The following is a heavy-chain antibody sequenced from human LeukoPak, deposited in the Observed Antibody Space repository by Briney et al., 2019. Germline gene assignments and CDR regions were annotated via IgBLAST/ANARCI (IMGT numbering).Heavy chain of an antibody. CDR3: ARTGYCSGGSCYRYYYYYMDV. Sequence: PSETLSLTCTVSGGSISSRSYYWSWIRQPAGKGLEWIGRIYTSGSTNYNPSLKSRVTISVDTSKNQFSLKLSSVTAAGTAVYYCARTGYCSGGSCYRYYYYYMDVWGKGTTVTISS. CDR1: GGSISSRSYY. J-gene: IGHJ6*03. V-gene: IGHV4-61*02. D-gene: IGHD2-15*01. CDR2: IYTSGST.